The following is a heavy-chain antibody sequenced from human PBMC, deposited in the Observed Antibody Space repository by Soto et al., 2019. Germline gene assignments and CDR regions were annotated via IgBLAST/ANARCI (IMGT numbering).Heavy chain of an antibody. J-gene: IGHJ4*02. CDR1: GFTFSSYA. V-gene: IGHV3-23*01. D-gene: IGHD2-15*01. CDR2: ISGSGGST. Sequence: PGGSLRLSCAASGFTFSSYAMSWVRQAPGKGLEWVSAISGSGGSTYYADSVKGRFTISRDNSKNTLYLQMNSLRAEDTAVYYCAKDRFVVVVAAMTFDYWGQGTLVTVSS. CDR3: AKDRFVVVVAAMTFDY.